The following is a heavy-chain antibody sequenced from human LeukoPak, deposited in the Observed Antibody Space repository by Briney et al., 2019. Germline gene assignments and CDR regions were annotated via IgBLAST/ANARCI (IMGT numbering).Heavy chain of an antibody. CDR1: GFPFSSYW. V-gene: IGHV3-74*01. J-gene: IGHJ4*02. Sequence: GGSLRLSCVASGFPFSSYWMHWVRQAPGKGLVWVSRINSDGSTTNYADSVKGRFTISRDNAKNTLYLQMNSLRAEDTAVYYCARRSSGSPPYYFDYWGQGTLVTVSS. D-gene: IGHD1-26*01. CDR2: INSDGSTT. CDR3: ARRSSGSPPYYFDY.